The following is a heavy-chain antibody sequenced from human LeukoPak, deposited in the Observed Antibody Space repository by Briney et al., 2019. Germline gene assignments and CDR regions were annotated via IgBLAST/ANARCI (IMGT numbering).Heavy chain of an antibody. CDR1: GFTFSSYI. V-gene: IGHV3-66*01. D-gene: IGHD3-10*01. Sequence: GGSLRLSCAASGFTFSSYIMNWVRQAPGKGLEWVSVIYSGGSTYYADSVKGRFTISRDNSKNTLYLQMNSLRAEDTAVYYCARETYGSGSYPLDYWGQGTLVTVSS. CDR2: IYSGGST. CDR3: ARETYGSGSYPLDY. J-gene: IGHJ4*02.